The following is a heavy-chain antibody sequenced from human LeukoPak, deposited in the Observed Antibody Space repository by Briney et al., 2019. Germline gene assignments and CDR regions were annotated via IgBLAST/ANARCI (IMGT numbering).Heavy chain of an antibody. CDR1: GFTFSSYA. CDR2: ISGSGGST. CDR3: ARSHTVTTYLGYFQH. Sequence: SGGSLRLSCAASGFTFSSYAMHWVRQAPGKGLEWVSAISGSGGSTYYADSVKGRFTISRDNSKNSLHLQMNSLRAEDTAVYYCARSHTVTTYLGYFQHWGQGTLVTVSS. D-gene: IGHD4-17*01. V-gene: IGHV3-23*01. J-gene: IGHJ1*01.